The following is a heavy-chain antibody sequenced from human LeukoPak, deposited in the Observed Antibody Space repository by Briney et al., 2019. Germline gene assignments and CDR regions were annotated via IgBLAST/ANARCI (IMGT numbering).Heavy chain of an antibody. D-gene: IGHD6-6*01. J-gene: IGHJ4*02. Sequence: SQTLSLTCAISGDSVSSNSAAWNWIRQSPSRGLEWLGRTYYRSKWYNQYAVSVKNRIIINPDTSKNQFSLQLSSVTPEDTAVYYCARDRSTAARDENYFDYWGRGTLVTVSS. CDR1: GDSVSSNSAA. V-gene: IGHV6-1*01. CDR2: TYYRSKWYN. CDR3: ARDRSTAARDENYFDY.